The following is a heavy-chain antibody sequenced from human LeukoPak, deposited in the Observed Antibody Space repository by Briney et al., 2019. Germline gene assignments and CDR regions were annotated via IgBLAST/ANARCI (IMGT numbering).Heavy chain of an antibody. CDR2: ISGSGGST. V-gene: IGHV3-23*01. D-gene: IGHD6-13*01. CDR3: AKDHRGSWRAFDY. J-gene: IGHJ4*02. Sequence: PGGSLRLSCAASGFTFSSYAMSWVRQAPGKGLEWASAISGSGGSTYYADSVKGRFTISRDNSKNTLYLQMNSLRAEDTAVYYCAKDHRGSWRAFDYWGQGTLVTVSS. CDR1: GFTFSSYA.